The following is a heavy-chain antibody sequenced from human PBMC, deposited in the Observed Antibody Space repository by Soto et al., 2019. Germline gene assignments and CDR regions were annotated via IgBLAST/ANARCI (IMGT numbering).Heavy chain of an antibody. D-gene: IGHD3-10*01. J-gene: IGHJ6*02. CDR1: GGSISSGGYY. CDR2: IYYSGST. Sequence: QVQLQESGPGLVKPSQTLSLTCTVSGGSISSGGYYWSWIRQHPGKGLAWIGYIYYSGSTYYNPSLKSRVTISVDTSKNQFSLKLSSVTAADTAVYYCARDVRIAMVRGVPYGMDVWGQGTTVTVSS. V-gene: IGHV4-31*03. CDR3: ARDVRIAMVRGVPYGMDV.